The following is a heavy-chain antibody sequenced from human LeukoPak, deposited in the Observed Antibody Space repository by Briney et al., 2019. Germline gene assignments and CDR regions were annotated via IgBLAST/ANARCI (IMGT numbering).Heavy chain of an antibody. Sequence: GGSLRLSCAASGFTFSSYAMHWVRQAPGKGLEWVAVISYDGSNKYYADSVKGRFTISRDNSKNTLYLQMNSLRAEDTAVYYCAKRPWDYGSGSYGAEYFQHWGQGTLVTVSS. CDR3: AKRPWDYGSGSYGAEYFQH. CDR2: ISYDGSNK. CDR1: GFTFSSYA. V-gene: IGHV3-30*04. D-gene: IGHD3-10*01. J-gene: IGHJ1*01.